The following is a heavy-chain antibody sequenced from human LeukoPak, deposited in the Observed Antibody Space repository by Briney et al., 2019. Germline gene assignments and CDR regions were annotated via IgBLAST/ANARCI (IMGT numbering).Heavy chain of an antibody. CDR1: GYTFTTYW. D-gene: IGHD3-3*01. Sequence: GESLKISCKGSGYTFTTYWIGWVRQMPGKGLEWIGIIYPATSYTIYSPSFQGQVTISADKSISTAYLQWSSLKASDTAMYYCARQDDSLRDYWGPGTLVTVSS. CDR2: IYPATSYT. V-gene: IGHV5-51*01. CDR3: ARQDDSLRDY. J-gene: IGHJ4*02.